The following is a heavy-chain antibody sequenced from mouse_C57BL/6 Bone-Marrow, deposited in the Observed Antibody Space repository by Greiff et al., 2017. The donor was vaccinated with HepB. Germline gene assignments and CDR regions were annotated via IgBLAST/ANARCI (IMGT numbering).Heavy chain of an antibody. J-gene: IGHJ2*01. CDR1: GYTFTSYW. Sequence: QVHVKQSGAELVKPGASVKMSCKASGYTFTSYWITWVKQRPGQGLEWIGDIYPGSGSTNYNEKFKSKATLTVDTSSSTAYMQLSSLTSEDSAVYYCAGTPTMVTTTYFDYWGQGTTLTVSS. CDR3: AGTPTMVTTTYFDY. V-gene: IGHV1-55*01. CDR2: IYPGSGST. D-gene: IGHD2-9*01.